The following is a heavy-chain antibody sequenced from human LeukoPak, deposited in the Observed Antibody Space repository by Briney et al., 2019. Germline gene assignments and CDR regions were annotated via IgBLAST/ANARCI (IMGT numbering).Heavy chain of an antibody. CDR3: AKDKGSGWSGIDY. V-gene: IGHV3-9*01. CDR2: INWNSGSI. Sequence: PGRSLRLSCAASGFTFDDCAMHWVRQTPGKGLEWVSGINWNSGSIGYADSVKGRFTISRDNAKNSLYLQMNSLRPEDTALYYCAKDKGSGWSGIDYWGQGILVTVSS. D-gene: IGHD6-19*01. CDR1: GFTFDDCA. J-gene: IGHJ4*02.